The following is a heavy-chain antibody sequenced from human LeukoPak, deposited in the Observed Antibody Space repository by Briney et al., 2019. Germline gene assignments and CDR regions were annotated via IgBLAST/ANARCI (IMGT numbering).Heavy chain of an antibody. J-gene: IGHJ3*02. CDR2: ISSSGGST. CDR1: GGSISSGDYH. CDR3: AKPSSGYTSFHI. D-gene: IGHD3-22*01. Sequence: ETLSLTCTVSGGSISSGDYHWSWIRQPPGKGLEWVSAISSSGGSTYYADSMKGRFTISRDNSKKMLYLQMSSLRAEDTAVYYCAKPSSGYTSFHIWGQGTMVAVSS. V-gene: IGHV3-23*01.